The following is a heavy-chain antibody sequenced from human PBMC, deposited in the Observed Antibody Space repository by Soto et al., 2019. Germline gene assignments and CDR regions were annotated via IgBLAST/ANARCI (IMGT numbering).Heavy chain of an antibody. CDR2: ISAYNGNT. V-gene: IGHV1-18*01. D-gene: IGHD3-22*01. CDR3: ALWASVPYDSSGLFED. CDR1: GYTFTSYG. Sequence: GASVKVSCKASGYTFTSYGISWVRQAPGQGLEWMGWISAYNGNTNYAQKLQGRVTMTTDTSTSTAYMELRSLRSDDTAVYYCALWASVPYDSSGLFEDWGQGTLVTVSS. J-gene: IGHJ4*02.